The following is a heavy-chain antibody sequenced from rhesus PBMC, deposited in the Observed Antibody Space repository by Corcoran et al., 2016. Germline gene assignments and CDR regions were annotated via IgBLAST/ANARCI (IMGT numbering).Heavy chain of an antibody. Sequence: QVTLKESGPALVKPTQTLTLTCTFSGFSLSTSGMGVGCIRQPQGKALEWLASIYWDVDKYYSTSLKSRLTISKDTSKNQVLLTMTNMDPVDTATYYCARVDYYDSGYYTDNSLDVWGRGVLVTVSS. CDR1: GFSLSTSGMG. CDR3: ARVDYYDSGYYTDNSLDV. D-gene: IGHD3-28*01. J-gene: IGHJ5-2*02. CDR2: IYWDVDK. V-gene: IGHV2S1*01.